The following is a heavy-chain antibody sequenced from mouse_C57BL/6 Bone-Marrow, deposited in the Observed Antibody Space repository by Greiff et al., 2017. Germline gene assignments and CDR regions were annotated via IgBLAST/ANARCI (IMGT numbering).Heavy chain of an antibody. CDR2: IDPSDSET. CDR1: GYTFTSYW. V-gene: IGHV1-52*01. Sequence: QVHVKQPGAELVRPGSSVKLSCKASGYTFTSYWMHWVKQRPIQGLEWIGNIDPSDSETHYNQKFKDKATLTVDKSSSTAYMQLSSLTSEDSAVYYCARMGWPREAMDYWGQGTSVTVSS. J-gene: IGHJ4*01. D-gene: IGHD1-1*02. CDR3: ARMGWPREAMDY.